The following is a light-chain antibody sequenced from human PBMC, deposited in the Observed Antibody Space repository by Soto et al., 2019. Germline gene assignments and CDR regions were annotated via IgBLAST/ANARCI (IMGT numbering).Light chain of an antibody. CDR3: QQSYSTPIT. Sequence: DIQMTQSPSSLSASVVDRVTITCRASQSISSYLNWYQQKPGTAPKLLIYAASSLQSGVPSRFSGSGSGTDFTLTISSRQPEDFATYYCQQSYSTPITFGQGTRLEIK. V-gene: IGKV1-39*01. J-gene: IGKJ5*01. CDR1: QSISSY. CDR2: AAS.